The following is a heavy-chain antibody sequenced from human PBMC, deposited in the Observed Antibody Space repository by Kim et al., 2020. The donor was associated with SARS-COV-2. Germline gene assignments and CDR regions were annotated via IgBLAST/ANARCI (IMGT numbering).Heavy chain of an antibody. D-gene: IGHD1-26*01. CDR2: IYYSGST. CDR1: GGSISSYY. J-gene: IGHJ4*02. V-gene: IGHV4-59*13. CDR3: ARAYSGSYSPLGFDY. Sequence: SETLSLTCTVSGGSISSYYWSWIRQPPGKGLEWIGYIYYSGSTNYNPSLKSRVTISVDTSKNQFSLKLSSVTAADTAVYYCARAYSGSYSPLGFDYWGQGTLVTVSS.